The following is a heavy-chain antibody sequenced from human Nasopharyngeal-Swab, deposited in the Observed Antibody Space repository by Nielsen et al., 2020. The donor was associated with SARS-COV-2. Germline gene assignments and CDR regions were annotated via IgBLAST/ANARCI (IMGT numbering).Heavy chain of an antibody. V-gene: IGHV4-4*02. J-gene: IGHJ3*02. Sequence: SETLSLTCAVSGGSISSSNWWSWVRQPPGKGLEWIGEIYHSGSTNYNPSLKSRVTISVDKSKNQFSLKLSSVTAADTAVYYCATRRGSPYDTHAFDIWGQGTMVTVSS. CDR2: IYHSGST. D-gene: IGHD2-15*01. CDR1: GGSISSSNW. CDR3: ATRRGSPYDTHAFDI.